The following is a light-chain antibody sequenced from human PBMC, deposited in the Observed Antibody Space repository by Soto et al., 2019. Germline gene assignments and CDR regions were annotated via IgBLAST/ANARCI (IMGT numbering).Light chain of an antibody. V-gene: IGKV3-15*01. CDR3: QQYNNWPET. CDR2: GAS. Sequence: EIEMTQSPATLTLSPGERATLSCRASQSVGTNLAWYQQKPGQAPRLLIFGASTRATGVPARISGSGSGTDFNLTISSLQSEDFAMYYCQQYNNWPETFGQGTEVEIK. J-gene: IGKJ1*01. CDR1: QSVGTN.